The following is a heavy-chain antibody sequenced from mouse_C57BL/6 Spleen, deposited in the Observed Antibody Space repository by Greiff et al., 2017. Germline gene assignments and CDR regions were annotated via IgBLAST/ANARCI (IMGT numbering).Heavy chain of an antibody. D-gene: IGHD1-1*01. Sequence: VQLQQSGAELVKPGASVKLSCKASGYTFAEYTIHWVKQRSGQGLAWIGWFYPGSGSIKYNEKFKDKDTLTADKSSSTVYMELSRLTSEDSAVXFCARHEEDYYGSSPSFAYWGQGTLVTVSA. CDR3: ARHEEDYYGSSPSFAY. V-gene: IGHV1-62-2*01. J-gene: IGHJ3*01. CDR2: FYPGSGSI. CDR1: GYTFAEYT.